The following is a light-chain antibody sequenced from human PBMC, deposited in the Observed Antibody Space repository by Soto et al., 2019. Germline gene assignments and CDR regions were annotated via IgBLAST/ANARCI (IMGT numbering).Light chain of an antibody. CDR2: RNN. Sequence: QSVLTQPPSVSGTPGQRVTISCSGSSSNIGSSYVYWYQQLPGTALKLLIYRNNQWPSGVPDRFSGSKAGTSASLVISGLRSEDEADYYCSAWDESLSGWVFGGGTKLTV. J-gene: IGLJ3*02. CDR3: SAWDESLSGWV. CDR1: SSNIGSSY. V-gene: IGLV1-47*01.